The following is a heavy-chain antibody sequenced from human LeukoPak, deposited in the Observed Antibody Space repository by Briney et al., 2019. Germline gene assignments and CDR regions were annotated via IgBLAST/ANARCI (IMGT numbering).Heavy chain of an antibody. CDR2: IYYTGST. CDR1: GRSISSFY. Sequence: SETLSLTCTVSGRSISSFYWGWIRQPPGQGLEWLGYIYYTGSTNYNPSLKSRVTISVDTSKNRFSLKLSSVTAADTAVYYCARALYSSSLYYYGIDVWGQGTTVTVSS. V-gene: IGHV4-59*08. J-gene: IGHJ6*02. CDR3: ARALYSSSLYYYGIDV. D-gene: IGHD6-6*01.